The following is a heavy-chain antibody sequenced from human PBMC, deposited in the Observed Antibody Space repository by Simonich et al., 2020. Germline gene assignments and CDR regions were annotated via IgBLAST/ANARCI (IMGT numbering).Heavy chain of an antibody. CDR2: INPSGGST. CDR3: ARTSIIGGITIFGVVNGGDYYYMDV. Sequence: QVQLVQSGAEVKKPGASVKVSCKASGYTFTSYYMHWVRQAPGQGLEWMGIINPSGGSTSYAQKFQGRVTMTRDTSTSTVYMELSSLRSEDTAVYYCARTSIIGGITIFGVVNGGDYYYMDVWGKGTTVTVSS. J-gene: IGHJ6*03. V-gene: IGHV1-46*03. CDR1: GYTFTSYY. D-gene: IGHD3-3*01.